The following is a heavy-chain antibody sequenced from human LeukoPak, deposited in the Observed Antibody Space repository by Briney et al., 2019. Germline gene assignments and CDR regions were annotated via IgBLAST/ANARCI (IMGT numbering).Heavy chain of an antibody. V-gene: IGHV1-46*01. Sequence: ASVKVSCKASGYTFTSYYMHWVRQAPGQGLEWMGIINPSGGSTSYAQKFQGRVTMTTDTSTSTAYMELRSLRSDDTAVYYCARMWELTSDAFDIWGQGTMVTVSS. CDR1: GYTFTSYY. CDR2: INPSGGST. CDR3: ARMWELTSDAFDI. J-gene: IGHJ3*02. D-gene: IGHD1-26*01.